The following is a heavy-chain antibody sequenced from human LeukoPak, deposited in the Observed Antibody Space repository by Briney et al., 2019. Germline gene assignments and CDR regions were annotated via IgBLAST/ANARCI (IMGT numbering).Heavy chain of an antibody. CDR1: GYTFTSYD. CDR3: ASGLLTLHDYGDYLPNPVDYYYGMDV. CDR2: MNPNCGNT. Sequence: EASVKVSCKASGYTFTSYDINWVRQATGQGLEWMGWMNPNCGNTGYAQKFQGRVTMTRNTSISTAYMELSSLRSEDTAVYYCASGLLTLHDYGDYLPNPVDYYYGMDVWGQGTTVTVSS. V-gene: IGHV1-8*01. J-gene: IGHJ6*02. D-gene: IGHD4-17*01.